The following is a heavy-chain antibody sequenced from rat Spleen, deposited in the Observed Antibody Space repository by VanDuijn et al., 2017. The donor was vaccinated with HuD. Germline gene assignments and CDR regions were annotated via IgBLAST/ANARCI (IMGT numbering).Heavy chain of an antibody. Sequence: EVQLVESDGGLVQPGRSLKLSCAGSGFTFSDYYMAWVRQAPTKGLEWVATISHDGSSTYYGDSVKGRFTISRDNAKSTLSLQMDSLRSEDTATYYCARDLLNYGNYVFAYWGQGTLVTVSS. V-gene: IGHV5-29*01. CDR3: ARDLLNYGNYVFAY. D-gene: IGHD1-3*01. CDR1: GFTFSDYY. CDR2: ISHDGSST. J-gene: IGHJ3*01.